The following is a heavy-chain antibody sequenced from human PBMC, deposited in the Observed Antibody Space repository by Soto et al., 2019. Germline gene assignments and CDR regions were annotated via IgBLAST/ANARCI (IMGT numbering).Heavy chain of an antibody. CDR1: GGSFSGYY. CDR2: INHSGST. Sequence: QVQLQQWGAGLLKPSETLSLTCAVYGGSFSGYYWSWIRQPPGKGLEWIGEINHSGSTNYNPSLKSRXXIXVXXSKNQFSLKLSSVTAADTAVYYCARGVFGTTGGDYWGQGTLVTVSS. D-gene: IGHD1-1*01. J-gene: IGHJ4*02. V-gene: IGHV4-34*01. CDR3: ARGVFGTTGGDY.